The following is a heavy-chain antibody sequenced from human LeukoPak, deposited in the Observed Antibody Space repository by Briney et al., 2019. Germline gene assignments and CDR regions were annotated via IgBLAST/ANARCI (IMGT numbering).Heavy chain of an antibody. CDR3: ARDSVVVVVAATPGNWYFDL. CDR1: GYTFTNYG. Sequence: ASVKVSCKASGYTFTNYGISWVRQAPGQGLEWMGIINPSGGSTSYAQKFQGRVTVTRDMSTSTVYMELSSLRSEDTAVYYCARDSVVVVVAATPGNWYFDLWGRGTLVTVSS. V-gene: IGHV1-46*01. D-gene: IGHD2-15*01. J-gene: IGHJ2*01. CDR2: INPSGGST.